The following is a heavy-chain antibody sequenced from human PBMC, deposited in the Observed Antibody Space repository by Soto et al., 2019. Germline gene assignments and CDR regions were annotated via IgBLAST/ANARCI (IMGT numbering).Heavy chain of an antibody. CDR2: IYYSGTT. D-gene: IGHD3-16*01. J-gene: IGHJ5*02. CDR3: AMTMPTLYNWFEP. V-gene: IGHV4-59*08. Sequence: SETLSLTCTVSAGSIRRHYGSWIRQTPGKELEWIGQIYYSGTTNYNPSLKSRVTISVDTSKNQFSLKLSSVTAADTAVYFCAMTMPTLYNWFEPWGQGPLVTVSS. CDR1: AGSIRRHY.